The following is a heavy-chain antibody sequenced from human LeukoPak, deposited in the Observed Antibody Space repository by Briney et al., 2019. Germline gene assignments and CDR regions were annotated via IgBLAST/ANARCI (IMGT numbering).Heavy chain of an antibody. CDR2: ISTYNGNT. D-gene: IGHD3-9*01. V-gene: IGHV1-18*01. CDR3: AREYDFLTGYAKFDY. J-gene: IGHJ4*02. CDR1: GYTFTNYG. Sequence: ASVKVSCKASGYTFTNYGISWVRQAPGQGLEWMGWISTYNGNTDYAQKLQGRVTMTTDTSTSTAYMELRSLRSDDTAVYYCAREYDFLTGYAKFDYWGQGTLVTVSS.